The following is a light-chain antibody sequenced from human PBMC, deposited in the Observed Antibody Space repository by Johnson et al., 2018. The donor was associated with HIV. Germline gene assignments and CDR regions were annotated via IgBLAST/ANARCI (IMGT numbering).Light chain of an antibody. CDR3: GTWDSSLNAYV. CDR1: SFNIGNNY. J-gene: IGLJ1*01. V-gene: IGLV1-51*01. Sequence: QSVLTQPPSVSAAPGQKVTISCSGSSFNIGNNYVSWYQQLPGTAPKLLIYDNNKRPSGIPDRFSGSKSGTSATLGITGLQTGDEADYYCGTWDSSLNAYVFGAATKVAVL. CDR2: DNN.